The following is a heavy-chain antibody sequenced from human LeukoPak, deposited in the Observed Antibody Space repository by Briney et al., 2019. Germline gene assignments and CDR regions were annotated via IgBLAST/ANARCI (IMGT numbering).Heavy chain of an antibody. J-gene: IGHJ5*02. Sequence: ASVKVSCKASGYTFTSYGISWVRQAPGQGLEWMGWISAYNGNTNYAQKLQGRVTMTTDTSTSTAYMELRSLRSDDTAVYYCAREVFRRGYSYDIIGVWFDPWGQGTLVTVSS. V-gene: IGHV1-18*01. CDR2: ISAYNGNT. CDR3: AREVFRRGYSYDIIGVWFDP. CDR1: GYTFTSYG. D-gene: IGHD5-18*01.